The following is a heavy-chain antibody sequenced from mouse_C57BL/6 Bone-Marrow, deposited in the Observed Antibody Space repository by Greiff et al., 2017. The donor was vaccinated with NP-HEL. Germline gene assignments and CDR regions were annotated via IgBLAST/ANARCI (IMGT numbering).Heavy chain of an antibody. CDR2: LDPENGDT. J-gene: IGHJ2*01. Sequence: EVQLQQSGAELVRPGASVKLSCTASGFNIKDDYMHWVKQRPEQGLAWIGWLDPENGDTSYASKFQGKATITADTSSNTAYLQLSSLTSEDTAVYYCTLYDGSLYYFDYWGQGTTLTVSS. V-gene: IGHV14-4*01. CDR3: TLYDGSLYYFDY. D-gene: IGHD1-1*01. CDR1: GFNIKDDY.